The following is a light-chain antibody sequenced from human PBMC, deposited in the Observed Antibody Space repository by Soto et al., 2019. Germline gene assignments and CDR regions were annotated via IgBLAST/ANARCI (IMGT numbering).Light chain of an antibody. CDR1: TGAVTSGHY. Sequence: QAVVTQEPSLTVSPGGTVTLTCGSSTGAVTSGHYPYWFQQKPGQAPRTLIYDTSNKHSWTPARFSGSLLGGKAALTLSSAQPEDEAEYYCVLSDNGARRVFGTGTKVTVL. CDR2: DTS. CDR3: VLSDNGARRV. J-gene: IGLJ1*01. V-gene: IGLV7-46*01.